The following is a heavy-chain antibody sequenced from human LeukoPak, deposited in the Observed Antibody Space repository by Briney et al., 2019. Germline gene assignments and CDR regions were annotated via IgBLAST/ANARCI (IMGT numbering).Heavy chain of an antibody. V-gene: IGHV4-30-2*01. D-gene: IGHD6-13*01. Sequence: SWSWIRXXPXKGLEWIGYIYHSGSTYYNPSLKSRVTISIDRSKNQFSLKLNSVTAADTAVYYCARDGAGYVDYWGQGTLVTVSS. CDR1: S. CDR3: ARDGAGYVDY. J-gene: IGHJ4*02. CDR2: IYHSGST.